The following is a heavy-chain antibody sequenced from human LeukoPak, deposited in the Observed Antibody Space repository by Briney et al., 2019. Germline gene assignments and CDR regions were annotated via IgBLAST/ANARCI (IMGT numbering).Heavy chain of an antibody. V-gene: IGHV3-43*01. CDR3: TRDRFGNYDFDQ. D-gene: IGHD1-7*01. CDR1: GFTFDDYT. J-gene: IGHJ4*02. Sequence: GGSLRLSCAASGFTFDDYTMHWVRQAPGKGLEWVSLIRWDGGSTYYADSVKGRFTISRDNAKNSLFLQMNSLRAEDTAIYYCTRDRFGNYDFDQWGQGTLVTVSS. CDR2: IRWDGGST.